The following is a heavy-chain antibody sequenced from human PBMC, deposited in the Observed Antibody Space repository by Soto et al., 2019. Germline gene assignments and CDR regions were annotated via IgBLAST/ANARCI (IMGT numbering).Heavy chain of an antibody. CDR3: ARSYYDSSGFSNDALDI. V-gene: IGHV1-2*04. D-gene: IGHD3-22*01. CDR2: INPNSGGT. CDR1: GYTFTGYY. J-gene: IGHJ3*02. Sequence: ASVKVSCKASGYTFTGYYMHWVRQAPGQGLEWMGWINPNSGGTNYAQKFQGWVTMTRDTSISTAYMELSRLRSDDTAVYYCARSYYDSSGFSNDALDIWGQGTMVTVSS.